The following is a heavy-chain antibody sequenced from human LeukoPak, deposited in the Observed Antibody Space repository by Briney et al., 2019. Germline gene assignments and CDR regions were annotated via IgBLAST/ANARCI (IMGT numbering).Heavy chain of an antibody. Sequence: ASVKVSCKAFGYTFTGYYMHWVRQAPGQGLEWMGWINPNSGGTNYAQNFQGRVTMTRDTSISTAYMELSRLRSDDTAVYYCARGGGYYYYGMDVWGQGTTVTVSS. V-gene: IGHV1-2*02. J-gene: IGHJ6*02. D-gene: IGHD3-16*01. CDR1: GYTFTGYY. CDR2: INPNSGGT. CDR3: ARGGGYYYYGMDV.